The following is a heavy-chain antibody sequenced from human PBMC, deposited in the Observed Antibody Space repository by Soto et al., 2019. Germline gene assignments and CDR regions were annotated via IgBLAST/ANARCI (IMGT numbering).Heavy chain of an antibody. CDR3: ARRVPGTYFDD. V-gene: IGHV3-23*01. CDR1: GFTFSSYA. D-gene: IGHD6-13*01. J-gene: IGHJ4*02. Sequence: EVQLLESGGGLVQPGGSLRLSCAASGFTFSSYAMNWVRQAPGKGLEWVSVISGSGGSTYYADSVKGRFTISRDNSKNTLYLQINSLRAEDTAVYYCARRVPGTYFDDWGKGTLVTVSS. CDR2: ISGSGGST.